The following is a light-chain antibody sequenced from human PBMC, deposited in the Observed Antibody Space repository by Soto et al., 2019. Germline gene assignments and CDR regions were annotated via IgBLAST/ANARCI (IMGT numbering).Light chain of an antibody. CDR2: DTT. CDR3: LLSGNGPYI. J-gene: IGLJ1*01. Sequence: QSVVTQEPSLTVSPGGTVTLTCGSSTGAVTNGHYPYWFQQKPGQAPRTLIYDTTNRHSWTPARFSGSLLGGKAALTLSVEQTEDEGEYYCLLSGNGPYIFGSWTKVTVL. CDR1: TGAVTNGHY. V-gene: IGLV7-46*01.